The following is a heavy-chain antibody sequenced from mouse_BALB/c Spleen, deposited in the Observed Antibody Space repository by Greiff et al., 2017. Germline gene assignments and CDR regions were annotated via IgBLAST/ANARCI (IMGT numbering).Heavy chain of an antibody. D-gene: IGHD4-1*01. CDR2: IDPENGDT. V-gene: IGHV14-4*02. CDR1: GFNIKDYY. Sequence: VQLKQSGAELVRSGASVKLSCTASGFNIKDYYMHWVKQRPEQGLEWIGWIDPENGDTEYAPKFQGKATMTADTSSNTAYLQLSSLTSEDTAVYYCNAGTWEAYWGQGTLVTVSA. CDR3: NAGTWEAY. J-gene: IGHJ3*01.